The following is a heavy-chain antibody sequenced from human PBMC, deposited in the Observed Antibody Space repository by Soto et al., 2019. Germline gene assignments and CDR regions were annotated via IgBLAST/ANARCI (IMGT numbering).Heavy chain of an antibody. CDR1: GGSFSSSSFH. Sequence: PSETLSLTCTVSGGSFSSSSFHWGWIRQPPGKGLEWIGSIYYSGNTYYSPSLKSRVTISVDTSKNQFSLKLSSVTAADTAVYYCAISERAPRTHWWFVLWGQAILVNVFS. J-gene: IGHJ5*02. V-gene: IGHV4-39*01. CDR3: AISERAPRTHWWFVL. D-gene: IGHD6-6*01. CDR2: IYYSGNT.